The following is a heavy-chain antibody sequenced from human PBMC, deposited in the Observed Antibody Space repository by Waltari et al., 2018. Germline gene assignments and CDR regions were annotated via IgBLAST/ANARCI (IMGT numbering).Heavy chain of an antibody. CDR2: ISGSGGST. J-gene: IGHJ4*02. CDR1: GFTFSSYA. Sequence: EVQLLESGGGLVPPGGSLRLSCAASGFTFSSYAMSWVRQAPGKGLEWVSAISGSGGSTYYADSVKGRFTISRDNSKNTLYLQMNSLRAEDTAVYYCAKGGGYYDSSGYYYYFDYWGQGTLVTVSS. V-gene: IGHV3-23*01. CDR3: AKGGGYYDSSGYYYYFDY. D-gene: IGHD3-22*01.